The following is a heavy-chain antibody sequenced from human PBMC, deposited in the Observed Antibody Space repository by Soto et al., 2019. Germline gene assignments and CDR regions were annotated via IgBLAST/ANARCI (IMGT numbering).Heavy chain of an antibody. V-gene: IGHV1-18*01. J-gene: IGHJ6*02. Sequence: GASVKVSCKASGYTFTSYGISWVRQVPGQGLEHMGWISAHNGDTYYPQSLQGRVTIRTDTSTSTAYMELRSLRSDDTAVYYCARDSSWSSSRVGYYYYGMDVWGQGTTVTVSS. CDR3: ARDSSWSSSRVGYYYYGMDV. D-gene: IGHD3-3*01. CDR2: ISAHNGDT. CDR1: GYTFTSYG.